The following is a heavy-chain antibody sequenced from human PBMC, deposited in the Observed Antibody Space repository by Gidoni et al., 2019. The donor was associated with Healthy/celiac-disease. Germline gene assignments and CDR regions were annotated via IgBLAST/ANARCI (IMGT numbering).Heavy chain of an antibody. V-gene: IGHV3-15*01. D-gene: IGHD3-22*01. Sequence: EVQLVESGGGLVKPGGSLRLSCAASGFTFSNAWMGWVRQAPGKGLGWVGRIKSKTDGGTTDYAAPVKGRFTISRDDSKNTLYLQMNSLKTEDTAVYYCWYYDSSSKGYWGQGTLVTVSS. CDR2: IKSKTDGGTT. CDR1: GFTFSNAW. J-gene: IGHJ4*02. CDR3: WYYDSSSKGY.